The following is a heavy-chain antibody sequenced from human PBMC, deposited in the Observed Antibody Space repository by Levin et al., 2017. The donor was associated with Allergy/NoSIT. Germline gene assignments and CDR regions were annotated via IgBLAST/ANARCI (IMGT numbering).Heavy chain of an antibody. CDR3: ARVATAYRRTFDF. D-gene: IGHD5-12*01. Sequence: SETLSLTCTVSGGSISSTSYYWGWVRQPPGMGLEWIGTIYYSGTTYYNPSLKSRVTISVDTSKNQFSLKLSSVNAADTAVYFCARVATAYRRTFDFWGQGTLVTVSS. CDR1: GGSISSTSYY. J-gene: IGHJ4*02. CDR2: IYYSGTT. V-gene: IGHV4-39*01.